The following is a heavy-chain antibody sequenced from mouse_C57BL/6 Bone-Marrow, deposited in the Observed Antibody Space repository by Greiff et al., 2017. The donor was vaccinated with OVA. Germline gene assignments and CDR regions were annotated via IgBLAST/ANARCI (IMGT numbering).Heavy chain of an antibody. CDR1: GFSLSTFGMG. J-gene: IGHJ1*03. D-gene: IGHD3-3*01. Sequence: QVTLKESGPGILQPSQTLSLTCSFSGFSLSTFGMGVGWIRQPSGKGLEWLAHIWWDDDKSYHPALKSRLTLSKDTSKNQVVLKIANVDTADTATYYCARIGTHLGHYWYFDVWGTGTTGTGSS. CDR3: ARIGTHLGHYWYFDV. CDR2: IWWDDDK. V-gene: IGHV8-8*01.